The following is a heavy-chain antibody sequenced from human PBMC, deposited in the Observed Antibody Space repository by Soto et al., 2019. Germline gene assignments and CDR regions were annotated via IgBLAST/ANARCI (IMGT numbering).Heavy chain of an antibody. CDR1: GFTFSSYA. V-gene: IGHV3-23*01. CDR2: ISGSGVST. CDR3: AKVYKGPWSGSYC. Sequence: GGSLRLSCAASGFTFSSYAMSWFRQAPGKGLEWVSAISGSGVSTYYADSVKGRFTISRDNSKNTLYLQMNSLRAEDTAVYYCAKVYKGPWSGSYCWGQGTLVTVSS. J-gene: IGHJ4*02. D-gene: IGHD3-3*01.